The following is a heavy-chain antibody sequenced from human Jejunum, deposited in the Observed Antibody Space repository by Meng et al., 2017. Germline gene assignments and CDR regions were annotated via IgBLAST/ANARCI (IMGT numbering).Heavy chain of an antibody. CDR2: ISSSGGST. CDR1: GFPFSSYA. J-gene: IGHJ4*02. D-gene: IGHD6-19*01. V-gene: IGHV3-23*04. Sequence: VPLGGAGGGLVQPGGSLRLSCAASGFPFSSYAMSWVRQAPGKGLEWVSSISSSGGSTNYADSVKGRFTISRDSSKNTLYLQMNSLRAEDTAVYYCAKGGIAVVPTDYWGQGTLVTVSS. CDR3: AKGGIAVVPTDY.